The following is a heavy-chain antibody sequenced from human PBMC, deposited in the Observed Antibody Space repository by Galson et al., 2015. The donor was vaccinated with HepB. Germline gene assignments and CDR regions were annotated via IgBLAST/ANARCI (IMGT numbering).Heavy chain of an antibody. D-gene: IGHD2-21*02. CDR2: IIPIFGTP. V-gene: IGHV1-69*13. CDR3: ATGARYCGSDCYASWFDS. CDR1: GVSFRSSV. J-gene: IGHJ5*01. Sequence: SVKVSCKASGVSFRSSVINWVRQAPGQGPEWMGGIIPIFGTPTNAQRFQGRVTITAVESTSTAYMELSSLRVEDTAVYYCATGARYCGSDCYASWFDSWGQGTRVTVSS.